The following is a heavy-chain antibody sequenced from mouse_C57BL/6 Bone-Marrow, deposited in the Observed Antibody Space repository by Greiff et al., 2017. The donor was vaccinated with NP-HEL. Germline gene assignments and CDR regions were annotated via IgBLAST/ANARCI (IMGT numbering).Heavy chain of an antibody. CDR2: ISDGGSYT. CDR3: ARETTVVDYYAMDY. D-gene: IGHD1-1*01. CDR1: GFTFSSYA. V-gene: IGHV5-4*01. J-gene: IGHJ4*01. Sequence: EVQLMESGGGLVKPGGSLKLSCAASGFTFSSYAMSWVRQTPEKRLEWVATISDGGSYTYYPDNVKGRFTISRDNAKNNLYLQMSHLKSEDTAMYYCARETTVVDYYAMDYWGQGTSVTVSS.